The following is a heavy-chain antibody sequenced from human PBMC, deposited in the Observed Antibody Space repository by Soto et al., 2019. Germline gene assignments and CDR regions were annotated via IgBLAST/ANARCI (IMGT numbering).Heavy chain of an antibody. CDR2: AHYSGST. Sequence: SETLSLTCAVSGGSFRGYFWSWIRQPPGKGLEWVGSAHYSGSTHYNPSLKSRLTTSVDTSKNQISLNLTSVTAADTAVYYCARRGLGARFDYWGQGTLVTVSS. CDR3: ARRGLGARFDY. V-gene: IGHV4-59*01. D-gene: IGHD1-26*01. J-gene: IGHJ4*02. CDR1: GGSFRGYF.